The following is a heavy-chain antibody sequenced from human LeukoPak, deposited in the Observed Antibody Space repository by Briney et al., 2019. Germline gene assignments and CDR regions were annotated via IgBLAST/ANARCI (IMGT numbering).Heavy chain of an antibody. CDR1: GFTVSGNY. J-gene: IGHJ4*02. Sequence: GGSLRLFCAASGFTVSGNYMSWVRQAPGKGLECVAVIYSGGDTYYADSVKGRFTISRDKSKNTLYLQMNSLRAEDTAVYYCASHPSYRSSWYHAGYWGQGTLVTVSS. V-gene: IGHV3-53*01. D-gene: IGHD6-13*01. CDR3: ASHPSYRSSWYHAGY. CDR2: IYSGGDT.